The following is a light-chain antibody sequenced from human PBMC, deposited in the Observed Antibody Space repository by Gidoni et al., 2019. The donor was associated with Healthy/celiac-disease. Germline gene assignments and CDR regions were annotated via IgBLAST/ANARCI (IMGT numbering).Light chain of an antibody. CDR1: SSDVGSYNL. CDR3: CSYAGSSTLYV. CDR2: EGS. V-gene: IGLV2-23*01. J-gene: IGLJ1*01. Sequence: QSDLTQPAFVSGSPGQSITISCTGTSSDVGSYNLVSWYQQHPGKAPKLMIYEGSKRPSGVSNRFSGSKSCNTASLTISGLQAEDEADYYCCSYAGSSTLYVFGTGTKVTVL.